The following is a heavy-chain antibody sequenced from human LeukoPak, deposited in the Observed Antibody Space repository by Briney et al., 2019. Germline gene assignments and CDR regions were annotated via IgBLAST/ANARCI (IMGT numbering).Heavy chain of an antibody. CDR2: ISSNGGST. V-gene: IGHV3-64*01. J-gene: IGHJ6*03. D-gene: IGHD3-22*01. CDR3: AREARPYYDSSGSLYYYYMDV. Sequence: PGGSLRLSCAASGFSFSSYEMNWVRQAPGKGLEYVSAISSNGGSTYYANSVKGRFTISRDNSKNTLYLQMGSLRAEDMAVYYCAREARPYYDSSGSLYYYYMDVWGKGTTVTISS. CDR1: GFSFSSYE.